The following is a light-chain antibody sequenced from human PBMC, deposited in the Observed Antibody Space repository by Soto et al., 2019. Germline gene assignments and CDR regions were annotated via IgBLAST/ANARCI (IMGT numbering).Light chain of an antibody. V-gene: IGKV3-15*01. Sequence: EIVMTQSPATLSVFPGERATLSCRASQSVSSNLAWYQQKPGQAPRLLIYSTFTRATGIPARFSGSGSGTEFTLTVSSLQSEDFAVYYCQQYDNWPLTFGGGTKVDNK. CDR1: QSVSSN. CDR2: STF. CDR3: QQYDNWPLT. J-gene: IGKJ4*01.